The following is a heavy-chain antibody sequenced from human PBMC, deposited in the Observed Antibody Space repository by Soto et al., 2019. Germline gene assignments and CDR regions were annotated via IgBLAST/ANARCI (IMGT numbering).Heavy chain of an antibody. Sequence: QVQLVESGGGVVQPGRSLRLSCAASGFTFSSYAMHWVRQAPGKGLEWVAVISYDGSNKYYADSVKGRFTISRDHSKNRLDLQLNSLRAEDAAVYYCASDVWSSGWSFAWGGQGTLVTVSS. V-gene: IGHV3-30-3*01. J-gene: IGHJ1*01. CDR2: ISYDGSNK. D-gene: IGHD6-19*01. CDR3: ASDVWSSGWSFAW. CDR1: GFTFSSYA.